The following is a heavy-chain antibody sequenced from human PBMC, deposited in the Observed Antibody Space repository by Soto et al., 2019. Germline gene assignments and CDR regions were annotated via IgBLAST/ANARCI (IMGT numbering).Heavy chain of an antibody. CDR1: GGSITNYY. Sequence: QVQLQESGPGLVKPSETLSFTCTVSGGSITNYYCSWFRQPPGKGLEWIGYINYDGYSAYNLSLKRRVTLSMDASKTQFSLMLESVTATDTAVYYCARHGFGPLHGLVDVWGPGTTVIVSS. J-gene: IGHJ6*02. CDR2: INYDGYS. V-gene: IGHV4-59*08. D-gene: IGHD3-10*01. CDR3: ARHGFGPLHGLVDV.